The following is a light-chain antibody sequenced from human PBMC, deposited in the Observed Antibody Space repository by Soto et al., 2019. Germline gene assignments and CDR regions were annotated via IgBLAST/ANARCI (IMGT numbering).Light chain of an antibody. J-gene: IGKJ5*01. Sequence: IVLTQPPASLSLSPWERATLSCRASQSVGSYLVWYQQKPGQAPRLLIFGASNRATGIPARFSGSGSGTDFTLTINSLEPEDFAVYYCQQRSSWPITFGQGTRLEIK. V-gene: IGKV3-11*01. CDR2: GAS. CDR1: QSVGSY. CDR3: QQRSSWPIT.